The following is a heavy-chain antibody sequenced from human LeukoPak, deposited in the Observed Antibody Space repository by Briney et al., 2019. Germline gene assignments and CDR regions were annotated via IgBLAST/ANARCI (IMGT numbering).Heavy chain of an antibody. Sequence: ETLSLTCTVSGGSISSYYWSWIRQPPGKGLEWIGYIHYSGSTNYNPSLKSRVTISVDTSKNQFSLKLSSVTAADTAVYYCASLGYSYGYWYFDLWGRGTLVTVSS. J-gene: IGHJ2*01. CDR3: ASLGYSYGYWYFDL. CDR1: GGSISSYY. CDR2: IHYSGST. D-gene: IGHD5-18*01. V-gene: IGHV4-59*08.